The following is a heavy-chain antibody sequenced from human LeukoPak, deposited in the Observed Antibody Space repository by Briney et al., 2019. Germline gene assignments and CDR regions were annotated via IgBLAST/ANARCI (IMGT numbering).Heavy chain of an antibody. J-gene: IGHJ3*01. CDR2: IAPILGIA. Sequence: ASVKVSCKASGGTFNNYAISWVRQAPGQGHEWKGRIAPILGIANYAQEFQGRLIITADKATSSAYMELSSLRSEDTAVYYCARDQGDNSYGYYAIWYAFDVWGQGTMVTVSS. CDR1: GGTFNNYA. D-gene: IGHD5-18*01. V-gene: IGHV1-69*04. CDR3: ARDQGDNSYGYYAIWYAFDV.